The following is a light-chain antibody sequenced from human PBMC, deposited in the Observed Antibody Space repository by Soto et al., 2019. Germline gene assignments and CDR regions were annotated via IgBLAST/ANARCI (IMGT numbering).Light chain of an antibody. CDR2: SVS. J-gene: IGLJ1*01. CDR1: SSDIGTYDH. CDR3: ISYTGSRSYV. Sequence: QSALTQPASVSGSPGQSITISCSGTSSDIGTYDHVAWFQPFPGKTPKLMIYSVSNRPSGVSYRFSGSKSGNTASLTISGLQAEDEADYYCISYTGSRSYVFGTGTKLTVL. V-gene: IGLV2-14*01.